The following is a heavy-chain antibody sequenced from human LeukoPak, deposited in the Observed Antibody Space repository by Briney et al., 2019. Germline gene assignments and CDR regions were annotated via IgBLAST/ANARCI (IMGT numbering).Heavy chain of an antibody. CDR3: ATSLGLSSGRYYYYYMDV. Sequence: RGASVKVSCKASGGTFSSYAISWVRQAPGQGLEWMGRIIPILGIANYAQKFQGRVTITADESTSTAYMELSSLRSEDTAVYYCATSLGLSSGRYYYYYMDVWGKGTTVTVSS. D-gene: IGHD3-16*02. V-gene: IGHV1-69*04. J-gene: IGHJ6*03. CDR2: IIPILGIA. CDR1: GGTFSSYA.